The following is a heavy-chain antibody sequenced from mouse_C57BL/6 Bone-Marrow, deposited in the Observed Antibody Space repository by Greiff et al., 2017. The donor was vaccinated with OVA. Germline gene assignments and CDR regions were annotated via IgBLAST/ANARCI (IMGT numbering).Heavy chain of an antibody. D-gene: IGHD1-1*01. CDR2: IDPENGDT. CDR1: GFNIKDDY. V-gene: IGHV14-4*01. CDR3: TTDSYGFAY. J-gene: IGHJ3*01. Sequence: EVKLVESGAELVRPGASVKLSCTASGFNIKDDYMHWVKQRPEQGLEWIGWIDPENGDTEYSSKFQGKATITADTSSNTAYLQLSSLTSEDTAVYYCTTDSYGFAYWGQGTLVTVSA.